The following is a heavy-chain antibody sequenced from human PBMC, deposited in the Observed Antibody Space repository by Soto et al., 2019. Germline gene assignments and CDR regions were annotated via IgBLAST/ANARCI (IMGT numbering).Heavy chain of an antibody. CDR1: EFTFNSYW. V-gene: IGHV3-7*01. CDR2: IKPQGSEK. Sequence: VQLEESGGGLVQPGGSLRLSCVGSEFTFNSYWMNWVRQAPGKGLEWVANIKPQGSEKYYVDSVKGRFTISRDNGKNSLYLQMNSLTVEDTAVYYGARAHRRTGYYTGFYYFYGMDVWGQGTTVTVSS. CDR3: ARAHRRTGYYTGFYYFYGMDV. D-gene: IGHD3-3*01. J-gene: IGHJ6*02.